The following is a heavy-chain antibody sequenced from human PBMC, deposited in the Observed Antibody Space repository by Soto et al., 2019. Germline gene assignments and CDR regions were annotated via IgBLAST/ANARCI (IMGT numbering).Heavy chain of an antibody. CDR1: CCSISSGNYY. J-gene: IGHJ6*02. V-gene: IGHV4-30-4*01. Sequence: TSETLSLTCTVSCCSISSGNYYWSWIRQPPGKGLEWIGDIYNSGSTYYNPSLKSRVTISVDTSKNQFSLKLSSVTAADTAVYYCAREGQFPYYDFWSGYYPLRDYYYGMDVWGQGTTVTVSS. CDR3: AREGQFPYYDFWSGYYPLRDYYYGMDV. CDR2: IYNSGST. D-gene: IGHD3-3*01.